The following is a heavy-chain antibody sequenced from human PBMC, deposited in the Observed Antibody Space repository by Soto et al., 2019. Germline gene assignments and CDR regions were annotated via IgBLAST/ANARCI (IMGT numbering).Heavy chain of an antibody. CDR1: GGSISSSSYY. CDR2: IYYSGST. V-gene: IGHV4-39*01. J-gene: IGHJ4*02. D-gene: IGHD5-18*01. Sequence: QLQLQESGPGLVKPSETLSLTCTVSGGSISSSSYYWGWIRQPPGKGLEWIGSIYYSGSTYYNPSLKSRVTISVDTSKNQFSLKLSSVTAADTAVYYCARHFPVTAMDNWGQGTLVTVSS. CDR3: ARHFPVTAMDN.